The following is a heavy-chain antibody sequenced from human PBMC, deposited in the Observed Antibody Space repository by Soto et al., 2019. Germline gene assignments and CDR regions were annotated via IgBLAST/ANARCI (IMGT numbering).Heavy chain of an antibody. V-gene: IGHV3-23*01. CDR1: GVTFSSYA. J-gene: IGHJ6*03. Sequence: EVQLLESGGGLVQPGGSLRLSCAACGVTFSSYAMIWVRQAPGKGLEWVSAVRGSGGSTYYADSVKGRFTISRDNTKNTLYLQMNRLRAEDTAVYYCAKAGVPSRPAAIGYYYYYLDVWGKGTTVTVSS. D-gene: IGHD2-2*02. CDR2: VRGSGGST. CDR3: AKAGVPSRPAAIGYYYYYLDV.